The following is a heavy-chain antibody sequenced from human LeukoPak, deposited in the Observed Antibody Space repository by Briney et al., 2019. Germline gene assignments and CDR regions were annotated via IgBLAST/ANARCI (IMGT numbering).Heavy chain of an antibody. J-gene: IGHJ6*02. CDR3: ARATPPYGSGSPSLYYYGMDV. CDR2: IHTSGST. D-gene: IGHD3-10*01. Sequence: SETLSLTCTVSGGSISSYYWSWTRQPAGKGLEWIGRIHTSGSTNYNPSLKSRVTMSVDTSKNQFSLKLSSVTAADTAVYYCARATPPYGSGSPSLYYYGMDVWGQGTTVTVSS. V-gene: IGHV4-4*07. CDR1: GGSISSYY.